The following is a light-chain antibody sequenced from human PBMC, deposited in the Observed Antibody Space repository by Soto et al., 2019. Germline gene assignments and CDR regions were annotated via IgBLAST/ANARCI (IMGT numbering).Light chain of an antibody. CDR2: AAS. Sequence: DIQMTQSPSSLSASVGARVTITCRASQSISSYLNSYQQKPGKAPKRMIYAASTLQSGVPSRFSGSGSGTEFTLTISSLQPEDFATYYCLQHNSYPVTFGQGTKVDIK. CDR3: LQHNSYPVT. CDR1: QSISSY. J-gene: IGKJ1*01. V-gene: IGKV1-17*01.